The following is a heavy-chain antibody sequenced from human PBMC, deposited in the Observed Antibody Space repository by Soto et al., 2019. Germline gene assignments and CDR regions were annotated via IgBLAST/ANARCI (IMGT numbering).Heavy chain of an antibody. D-gene: IGHD3-10*01. CDR1: GFTFSSYN. V-gene: IGHV3-23*01. CDR2: ISRSGGTM. J-gene: IGHJ4*02. CDR3: AKDSRWYYGSGSYYNVLADPPYFDY. Sequence: PGGSLRLSCAASGFTFSSYNMNWVRQAPGKGLEWVSYISRSGGTMYYADSVKGRFTISRDNSKNTLYLQMNSLRAEDTAVYYCAKDSRWYYGSGSYYNVLADPPYFDYWGQGTLVTVSS.